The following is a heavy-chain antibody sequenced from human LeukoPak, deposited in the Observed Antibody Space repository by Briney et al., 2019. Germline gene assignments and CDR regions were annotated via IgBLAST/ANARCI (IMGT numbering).Heavy chain of an antibody. V-gene: IGHV1-18*01. D-gene: IGHD5-12*01. CDR2: ISAYNGNT. CDR3: ARFGPLSGHETSGAFDI. CDR1: GYTFTSYG. J-gene: IGHJ3*02. Sequence: GASVKVSCKASGYTFTSYGISWVRQAPGQGLEWMGWISAYNGNTNYAQKLQGRVTMTTDTSTSTAYMELRSLRSDDTAVYYCARFGPLSGHETSGAFDIWGQGTMVTVSS.